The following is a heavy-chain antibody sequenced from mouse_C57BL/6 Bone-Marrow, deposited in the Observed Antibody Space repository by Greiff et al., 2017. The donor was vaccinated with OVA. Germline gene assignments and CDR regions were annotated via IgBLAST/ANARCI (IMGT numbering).Heavy chain of an antibody. CDR2: ISTYYGDA. Sequence: QVQLKESGPELVRPGVSVKISCKGSGYTFTDYAMHWVKQSHAKSLEWIGVISTYYGDASYNQKFKDKATMTVDKSSSTAYMELARLTSEDSAVYYCANYGRRGYAMDYWGQGTSVTVSS. CDR1: GYTFTDYA. CDR3: ANYGRRGYAMDY. V-gene: IGHV1-67*01. J-gene: IGHJ4*01. D-gene: IGHD1-1*01.